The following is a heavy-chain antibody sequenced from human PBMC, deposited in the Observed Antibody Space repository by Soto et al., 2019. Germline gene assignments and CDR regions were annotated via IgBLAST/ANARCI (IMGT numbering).Heavy chain of an antibody. CDR3: AKDRFGIVGPVDY. CDR1: GVIVMYYA. CDR2: SSGRGDKK. J-gene: IGHJ4*02. Sequence: PCGCLRLGCAAAGVIVMYYAMSVVRQAPGKGLECVAYSSGRGDKKFHAESVKRRFTISRDNSKNKVSLKMNSLRVEDTAVYFCAKDRFGIVGPVDYWGPGTLVTVLS. V-gene: IGHV3-23*01. D-gene: IGHD1-26*01.